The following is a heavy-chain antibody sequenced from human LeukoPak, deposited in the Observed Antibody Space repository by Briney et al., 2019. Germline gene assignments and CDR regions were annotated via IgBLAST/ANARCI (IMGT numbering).Heavy chain of an antibody. V-gene: IGHV1-46*01. CDR1: GYTFTGYY. D-gene: IGHD6-19*01. CDR2: INPSGGST. CDR3: FAGYSSGWYLSDHFDY. J-gene: IGHJ4*02. Sequence: ASVKVSCKASGYTFTGYYVHWVRQAPGQGLEWMGIINPSGGSTSYAQKFQGRVTMTRNTSISTAYMELSSLRSEDTAVYYCFAGYSSGWYLSDHFDYWGQGALVTVSS.